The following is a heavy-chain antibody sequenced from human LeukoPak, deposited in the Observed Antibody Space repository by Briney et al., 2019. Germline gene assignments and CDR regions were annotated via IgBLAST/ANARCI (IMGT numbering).Heavy chain of an antibody. J-gene: IGHJ5*02. CDR1: EFSVGSNY. CDR2: IYSGGST. V-gene: IGHV3-66*01. D-gene: IGHD3-22*01. CDR3: ARVYYYDSSGYYSLFNP. Sequence: PGGSLRLSCAASEFSVGSNYMTWVRQAPGKGLEWVSLIYSGGSTYYADSVKGRFTISRDNSKNTLYLQMNSLRAEDTAVYYCARVYYYDSSGYYSLFNPWGQGTLVTVSS.